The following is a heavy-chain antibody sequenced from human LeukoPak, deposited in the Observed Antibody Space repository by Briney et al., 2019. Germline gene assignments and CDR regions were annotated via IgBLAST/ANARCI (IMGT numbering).Heavy chain of an antibody. CDR3: AIPGIAAAGTGYYYYMDV. Sequence: ASVKVSCKASGGTFSSYAISWVRQAPGQGLEWMGRIIPILGIANYAQKFQGRVTITADKSTSTAYMELSSLRSEDTAVYYCAIPGIAAAGTGYYYYMDVWGKGTTVTVSS. CDR1: GGTFSSYA. V-gene: IGHV1-69*04. CDR2: IIPILGIA. D-gene: IGHD6-13*01. J-gene: IGHJ6*03.